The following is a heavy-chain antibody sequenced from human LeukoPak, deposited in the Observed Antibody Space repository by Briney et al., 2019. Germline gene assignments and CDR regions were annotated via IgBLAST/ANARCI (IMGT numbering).Heavy chain of an antibody. D-gene: IGHD2-2*01. Sequence: SETLSLTCAVYGGSFSGYYWSWIRQPPGKGLEWIGEINHSGSTNYNPSLKSRVTISVDTSKNQFSLKLSSVTAADTAVYYCARGLSPVVPAANGVDPWGQGTLVTVSS. CDR2: INHSGST. CDR1: GGSFSGYY. V-gene: IGHV4-34*01. J-gene: IGHJ5*02. CDR3: ARGLSPVVPAANGVDP.